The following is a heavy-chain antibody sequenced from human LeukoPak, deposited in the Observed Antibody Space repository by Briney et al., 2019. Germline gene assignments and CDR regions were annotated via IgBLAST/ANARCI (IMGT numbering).Heavy chain of an antibody. CDR2: INHSGST. Sequence: PSETLSLTCAVYGGSFSGYYWSWIRQPPGKGLEWIGEINHSGSTNYNPSLKSRVTISVDTSKNQFSLKLSSVTAADTAVYYCARGCRYCSSTSCQYYFDYWGQGTLVTVSS. CDR3: ARGCRYCSSTSCQYYFDY. D-gene: IGHD2-2*01. V-gene: IGHV4-34*01. CDR1: GGSFSGYY. J-gene: IGHJ4*02.